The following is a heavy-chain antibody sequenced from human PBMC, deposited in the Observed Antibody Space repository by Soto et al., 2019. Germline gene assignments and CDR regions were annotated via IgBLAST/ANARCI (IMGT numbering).Heavy chain of an antibody. D-gene: IGHD5-12*01. J-gene: IGHJ4*02. CDR3: ARSSGYVPGGY. CDR1: GYPISSGCY. Sequence: SETLSLTCAVSGYPISSGCYWGWIRQPPGKGLEWIGIIHHSGSTYYNPSLRSRITISVDTSKNQFSLKMPSVTAADTAVYYCARSSGYVPGGYWGQGILVTVSS. CDR2: IHHSGST. V-gene: IGHV4-38-2*01.